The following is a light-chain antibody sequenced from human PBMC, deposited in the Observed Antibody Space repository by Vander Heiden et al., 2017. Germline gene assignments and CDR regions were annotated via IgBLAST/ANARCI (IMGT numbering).Light chain of an antibody. V-gene: IGKV1-5*03. CDR3: QEHNVFSCYA. CDR2: RAS. Sequence: DIQMTQSPSSLYASVGDSVTITCRASHSISDWVAWYQHKPGKAPKLLISRASTLESGVPSRFSGSGYGTEFTLTITNLQPDDFASYYCQEHNVFSCYAFGQGTKMAIK. CDR1: HSISDW. J-gene: IGKJ2*01.